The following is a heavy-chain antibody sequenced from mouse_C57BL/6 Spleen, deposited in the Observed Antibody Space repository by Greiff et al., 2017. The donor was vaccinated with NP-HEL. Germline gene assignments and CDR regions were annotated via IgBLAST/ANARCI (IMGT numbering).Heavy chain of an antibody. Sequence: VQLQQPGAELVRPGTSVKLSCKASGYTFTSYWMHWVKQRPGQGLEWIGVIDPSDSYTNYNQKFKGKATLTVDTSSSTAYMQLSSLTSEDSAVYYCARSNYSNYRLLFDYWGQGTTLTVSS. D-gene: IGHD2-5*01. CDR2: IDPSDSYT. V-gene: IGHV1-59*01. CDR3: ARSNYSNYRLLFDY. J-gene: IGHJ2*01. CDR1: GYTFTSYW.